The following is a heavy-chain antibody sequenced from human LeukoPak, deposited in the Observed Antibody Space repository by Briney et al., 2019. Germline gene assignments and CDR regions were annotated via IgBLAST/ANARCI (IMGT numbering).Heavy chain of an antibody. V-gene: IGHV4-39*02. CDR2: VYYGRTT. J-gene: IGHJ5*01. D-gene: IGHD5-12*01. CDR1: AGSFISSSHH. Sequence: SETLSLTCTVSAGSFISSSHHWGWIRQSPGKGLEWIGTVYYGRTTYYNPSLDGRVTISLDTSANHFSLQLNPVTAADTAVYYCVRHDGRGGATMGAFDSWGQGSQVTVSS. CDR3: VRHDGRGGATMGAFDS.